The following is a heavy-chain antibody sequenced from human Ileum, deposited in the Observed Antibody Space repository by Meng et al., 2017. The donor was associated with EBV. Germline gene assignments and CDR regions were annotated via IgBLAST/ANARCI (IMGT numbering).Heavy chain of an antibody. D-gene: IGHD4-23*01. J-gene: IGHJ4*02. CDR3: ARAHPVVYFFDY. Sequence: QLQDAGSGLAKPSQTLSLTCTVSGGSISSGGHSWSWIRQPPGKGLEWIGDIQHSGSTYYNPSLKSRVTISVDRSRNQFSLKLSSVTAADTAVYYCARAHPVVYFFDYWGQGTLVTVSS. CDR2: IQHSGST. V-gene: IGHV4-30-2*01. CDR1: GGSISSGGHS.